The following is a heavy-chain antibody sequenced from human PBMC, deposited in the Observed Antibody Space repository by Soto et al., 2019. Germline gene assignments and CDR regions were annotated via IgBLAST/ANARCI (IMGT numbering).Heavy chain of an antibody. CDR3: AKGRMATVTYSDY. V-gene: IGHV3-23*01. J-gene: IGHJ4*02. CDR2: ITGSGGST. D-gene: IGHD4-17*01. CDR1: GFTFSNYA. Sequence: EMQLLESGGGLVQPGGSLRLSCAASGFTFSNYAMSWVRQAPGKGLEWVSAITGSGGSTFYADSVKGRFTISRDNSENTLLLQMNSLRVEDTAMYYCAKGRMATVTYSDYWGQGTLVTVSS.